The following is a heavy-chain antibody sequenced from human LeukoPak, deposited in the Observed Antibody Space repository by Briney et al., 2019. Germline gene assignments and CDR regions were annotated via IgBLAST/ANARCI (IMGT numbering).Heavy chain of an antibody. V-gene: IGHV1-2*02. CDR1: GYTFTGYY. D-gene: IGHD3-16*01. Sequence: ASVKVSCKASGYTFTGYYMHWVRQAPGQGLEWMGWINPNSGGTNYAQKLQGRVTMTRDTSISTAYMELSRLRSDDTAVYYCARDPTGGGLPDYWGQGTLVTVSS. CDR3: ARDPTGGGLPDY. J-gene: IGHJ4*02. CDR2: INPNSGGT.